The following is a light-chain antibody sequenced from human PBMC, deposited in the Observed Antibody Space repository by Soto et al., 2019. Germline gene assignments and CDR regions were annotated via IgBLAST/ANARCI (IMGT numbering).Light chain of an antibody. J-gene: IGKJ1*01. CDR2: DAS. V-gene: IGKV1-5*01. Sequence: DVQMTQSPSTLSASVGDRVTITCRASQSIDTWLAWYHQKPGKAPKLLICDASSLESGVPSRFSGSGSGTEFALTISSLQPDDFATYDCQQYNSYPWTFGQGTKVDIK. CDR1: QSIDTW. CDR3: QQYNSYPWT.